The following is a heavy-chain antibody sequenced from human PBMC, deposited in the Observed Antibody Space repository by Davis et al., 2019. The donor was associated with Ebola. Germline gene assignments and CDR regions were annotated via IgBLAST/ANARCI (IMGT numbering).Heavy chain of an antibody. CDR2: INHSGST. V-gene: IGHV4-34*01. J-gene: IGHJ4*02. D-gene: IGHD4-23*01. CDR1: GGSISSYY. CDR3: AREDYGGNFDY. Sequence: PSETLSLTCTVSGGSISSYYWSWIRQPPGKGLEWIGEINHSGSTNYNPSLKSRVTISVDTSKNQFSLKLSSVTAADTAVYYCAREDYGGNFDYWGQGTLVTVSS.